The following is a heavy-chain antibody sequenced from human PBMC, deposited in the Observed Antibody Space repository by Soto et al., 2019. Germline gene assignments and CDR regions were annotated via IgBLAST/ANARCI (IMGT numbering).Heavy chain of an antibody. CDR1: GFTFSNAW. J-gene: IGHJ6*02. V-gene: IGHV3-15*07. CDR2: IKSKTDGGTT. D-gene: IGHD3-3*01. CDR3: TTDPVTIFGVVSYYYYGKDV. Sequence: GSLRLSCAASGFTFSNAWMNWVRQAPGKGLEWVGRIKSKTDGGTTDYAAPVKGRFTISRDDSKNTLYLQMNSLKTEDTAVYYCTTDPVTIFGVVSYYYYGKDVWGQGTTVTVSS.